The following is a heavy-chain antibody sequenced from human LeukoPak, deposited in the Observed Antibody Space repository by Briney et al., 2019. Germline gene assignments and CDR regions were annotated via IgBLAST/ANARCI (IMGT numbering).Heavy chain of an antibody. J-gene: IGHJ4*02. V-gene: IGHV3-30*04. D-gene: IGHD6-13*01. CDR1: GFTFSRFG. CDR3: ARGLPGGFVGFSSSWYPLGY. Sequence: GGSLRLSCGASGFTFSRFGIHWVRQAPGKGLEWVSVISYDGRNKHYADSVKGRFTISRDNSKNTLFLQMNSLRAEDTAVYYCARGLPGGFVGFSSSWYPLGYWGQGALVTVSS. CDR2: ISYDGRNK.